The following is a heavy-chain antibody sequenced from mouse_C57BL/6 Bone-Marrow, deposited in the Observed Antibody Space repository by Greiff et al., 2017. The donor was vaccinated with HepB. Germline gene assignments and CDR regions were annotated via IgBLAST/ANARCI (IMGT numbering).Heavy chain of an antibody. CDR1: GFTFSSYA. J-gene: IGHJ3*01. CDR2: ISDGGSYT. V-gene: IGHV5-4*01. CDR3: ARGGRRFAY. D-gene: IGHD1-1*01. Sequence: DVHLVESGGGLVKPGGSLKLSCAASGFTFSSYAMSWVRQTPEKRLEWVATISDGGSYTYYPDNVKGRFTISRDNAKNNLYLQMSHLKSEDTAMYYCARGGRRFAYWGQGTLVTVSA.